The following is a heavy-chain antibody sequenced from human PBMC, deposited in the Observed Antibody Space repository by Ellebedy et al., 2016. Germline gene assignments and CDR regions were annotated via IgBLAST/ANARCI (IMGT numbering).Heavy chain of an antibody. CDR3: ATAGGDLHPFAAGSPWA. D-gene: IGHD6-13*01. CDR1: GFTFNDYA. Sequence: GESLKISXVGSGFTFNDYAMHWVRQAPGKGLECVAYLNQGGSGRYYADSVKGRFTISRDNSKNTLDLQMDSLTAEDTAVYYCATAGGDLHPFAAGSPWAWGQGTMVTVSS. J-gene: IGHJ3*01. V-gene: IGHV3-30*02. CDR2: LNQGGSGR.